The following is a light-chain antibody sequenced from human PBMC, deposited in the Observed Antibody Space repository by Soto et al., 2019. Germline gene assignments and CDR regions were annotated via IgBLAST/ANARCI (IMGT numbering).Light chain of an antibody. J-gene: IGKJ2*01. CDR2: GTS. CDR1: HNISSSY. CDR3: RQYIRSPYT. Sequence: EIVLTQSPGTLSLSPGAGGALSCRASHNISSSYVAWYQQKPGRAPRLLMHGTSNRAVGIPDRFSGSGSGTEFTLTNSRRETADFAVYYCRQYIRSPYTFGQGTRLEIK. V-gene: IGKV3-20*01.